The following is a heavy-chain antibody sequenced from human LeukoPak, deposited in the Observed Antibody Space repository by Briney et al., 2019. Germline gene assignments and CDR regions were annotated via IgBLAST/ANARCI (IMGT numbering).Heavy chain of an antibody. J-gene: IGHJ4*02. CDR1: GFTFSNAW. CDR2: IKSKTDGGTT. D-gene: IGHD6-19*01. Sequence: PGGSLRLSCAASGFTFSNAWMSWVRQAPGKGLEWVGRIKSKTDGGTTDYAAPVKGRVTISRDKSKKTLYRQMNSLKPEETAVYYCTTDGEWLVCDYFDYWGQGTLVTVSS. CDR3: TTDGEWLVCDYFDY. V-gene: IGHV3-15*01.